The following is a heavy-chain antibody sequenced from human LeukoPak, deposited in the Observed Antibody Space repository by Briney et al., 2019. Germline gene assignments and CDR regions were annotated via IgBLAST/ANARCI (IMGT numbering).Heavy chain of an antibody. Sequence: ASVTVSCKASGYSFISNYIHWVRQAPRQGLEWMGMIYPRDGSTSYAQKFQGRVTVTRDTSTSTVHMELSGLRSEDTAVYYCARDQEAFDYWGQGTLVTVSS. J-gene: IGHJ4*02. V-gene: IGHV1-46*01. CDR2: IYPRDGST. CDR3: ARDQEAFDY. CDR1: GYSFISNY.